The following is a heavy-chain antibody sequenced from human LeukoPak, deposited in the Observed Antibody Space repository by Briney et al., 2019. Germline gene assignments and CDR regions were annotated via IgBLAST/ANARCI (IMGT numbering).Heavy chain of an antibody. CDR1: GLTLSSYA. CDR3: ARDYYDSSGPRYAFDI. CDR2: IWYDGSNK. V-gene: IGHV3-33*08. D-gene: IGHD3-22*01. J-gene: IGHJ3*02. Sequence: PGGSLRLSCAASGLTLSSYAMHWVRQAPGKGLEWVAVIWYDGSNKYYADSVKGRFTISRDNSKNTLYLQMNSLRAEDTAVYYCARDYYDSSGPRYAFDIWGQGTMVTVSS.